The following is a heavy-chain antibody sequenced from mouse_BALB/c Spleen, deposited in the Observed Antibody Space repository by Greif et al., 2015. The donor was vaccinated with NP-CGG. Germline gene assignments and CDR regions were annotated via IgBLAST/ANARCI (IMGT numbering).Heavy chain of an antibody. CDR1: GYTFTSYW. Sequence: VKLQESGAELVRPGASVKLSCKASGYTFTSYWINWVKQRPGQGLEWIGNIYPSDSYTNYNQKFKDKATLTVDKSSSTAYMQLSSPTSEDSAVYYCTTARATVDYWGQGTSVTVSS. CDR2: IYPSDSYT. D-gene: IGHD3-1*01. V-gene: IGHV1-69*02. CDR3: TTARATVDY. J-gene: IGHJ4*01.